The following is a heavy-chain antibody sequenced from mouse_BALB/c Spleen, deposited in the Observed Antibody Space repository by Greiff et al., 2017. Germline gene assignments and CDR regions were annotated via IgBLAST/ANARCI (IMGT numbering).Heavy chain of an antibody. V-gene: IGHV1S81*02. Sequence: QVQLKQPGAELVKPGASVKLSCKASGYTFTSYWMHWVKQRPGQGLEWIGEINPSNGRTNYNEKFKSKATLTVDKSSSTAYMQLSSLTSEDSAVYYCAREGGYYVEGRLDYWGQGTTLTVSS. D-gene: IGHD2-3*01. CDR1: GYTFTSYW. CDR2: INPSNGRT. CDR3: AREGGYYVEGRLDY. J-gene: IGHJ2*01.